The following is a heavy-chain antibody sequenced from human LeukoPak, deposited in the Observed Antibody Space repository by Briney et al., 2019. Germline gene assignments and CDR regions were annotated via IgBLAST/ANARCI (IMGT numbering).Heavy chain of an antibody. CDR3: ATLYDFWSGYPVNWFDP. CDR2: NNHSGST. J-gene: IGHJ5*02. CDR1: GGSFSGYY. V-gene: IGHV4-34*01. Sequence: SETLSLTCAVYGGSFSGYYWSWIRQPPGKGLEWIGENNHSGSTNYNPSLKSRVTISVDTSKNQFSLKLSSVTAADTAVYYCATLYDFWSGYPVNWFDPWGQGTLVTVSS. D-gene: IGHD3-3*01.